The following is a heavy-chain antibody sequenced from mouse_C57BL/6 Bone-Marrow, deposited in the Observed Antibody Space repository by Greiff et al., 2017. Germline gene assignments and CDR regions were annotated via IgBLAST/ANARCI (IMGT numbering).Heavy chain of an antibody. D-gene: IGHD2-3*01. J-gene: IGHJ2*01. CDR2: ISDGGSYT. V-gene: IGHV5-4*01. CDR1: GFTFSSYA. Sequence: EVQLVESGGGLVKPGGSLKLSCAASGFTFSSYAMSWVRQTPEKRLEWVATISDGGSYTYYPDNVKGRFTISRDNAKNNLYLQMSHLKSEDTAMYYCARDTDGWGYFDYWGQGTTLTVSS. CDR3: ARDTDGWGYFDY.